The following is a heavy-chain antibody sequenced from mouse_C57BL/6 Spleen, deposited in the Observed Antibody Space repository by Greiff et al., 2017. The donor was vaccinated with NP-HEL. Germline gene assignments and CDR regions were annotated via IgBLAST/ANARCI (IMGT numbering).Heavy chain of an antibody. J-gene: IGHJ1*03. CDR1: GFTFSSYA. CDR3: ARGGYDTWYFDV. CDR2: ISDGGSYT. Sequence: DVHLVESGGGLVKPGGSLKLSCAASGFTFSSYAMSWVRQTPEKRLEWVATISDGGSYTYYPDNVKGRFTISRDNAKNNLYLQMSHLKSEDTAMYYCARGGYDTWYFDVWGTGTTVTVSS. V-gene: IGHV5-4*01. D-gene: IGHD2-3*01.